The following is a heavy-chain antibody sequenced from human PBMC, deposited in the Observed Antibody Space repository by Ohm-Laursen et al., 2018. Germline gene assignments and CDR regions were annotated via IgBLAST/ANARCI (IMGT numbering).Heavy chain of an antibody. Sequence: TQTLTLTSTFSRFSLSTSGMRVSWIRQPPGKALQWLARIDWDDDKFYSPSLKSRLTITKDTSKNQVVLTMTNMDPVDTATYYCARCSADYGDYEGWFDPWGQGTLVTVSS. J-gene: IGHJ5*02. CDR1: RFSLSTSGMR. CDR3: ARCSADYGDYEGWFDP. V-gene: IGHV2-70*04. CDR2: IDWDDDK. D-gene: IGHD4-17*01.